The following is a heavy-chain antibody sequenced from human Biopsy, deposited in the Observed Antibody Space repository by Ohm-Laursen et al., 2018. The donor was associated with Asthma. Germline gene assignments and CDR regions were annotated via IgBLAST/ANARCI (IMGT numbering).Heavy chain of an antibody. Sequence: TQTLTLTSSFSGFSLRTPGVGVGWIRQSPGKALEWLALIYWDDYNLFRPSLKRRLTITKDPSKNQVVLTMTKMDPVDTATYYCAHQYSSLRGWAFDPWGQGTLVTVSS. J-gene: IGHJ5*02. D-gene: IGHD6-6*01. V-gene: IGHV2-5*02. CDR3: AHQYSSLRGWAFDP. CDR2: IYWDDYN. CDR1: GFSLRTPGVG.